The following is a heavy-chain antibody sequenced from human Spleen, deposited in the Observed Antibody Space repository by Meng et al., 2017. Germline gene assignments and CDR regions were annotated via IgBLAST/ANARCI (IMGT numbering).Heavy chain of an antibody. J-gene: IGHJ4*02. CDR1: GGSFSGYY. V-gene: IGHV4-34*01. D-gene: IGHD4-11*01. CDR2: INHSGST. Sequence: QVQLQESGPGLVKPSETLSLTCAVYGGSFSGYYWSWIRQPPGKGLEWIGEINHSGSTNYNPSLKSRVTISVDTSKNQFSLKLSSVTAADSAVYYCARGPTTMAHDFDYWGQGTLVTVSS. CDR3: ARGPTTMAHDFDY.